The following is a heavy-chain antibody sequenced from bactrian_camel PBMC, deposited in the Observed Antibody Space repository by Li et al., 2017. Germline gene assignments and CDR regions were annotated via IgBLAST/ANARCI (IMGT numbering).Heavy chain of an antibody. Sequence: HVQLVESGGGSVQAGGSLRLSCVASRSTYNSGCMAWFCQAPGKEREAVAAIYWSAGRTYYADSVKGRFTISQDNAKNNLYLQMDSLKVEDTAIYYCAADITIPTQPCGYGYNFWGQGTQVTVS. CDR3: AADITIPTQPCGYGYNF. CDR2: IYWSAGRT. V-gene: IGHV3-3*01. J-gene: IGHJ4*01. D-gene: IGHD4*01. CDR1: RSTYNSGC.